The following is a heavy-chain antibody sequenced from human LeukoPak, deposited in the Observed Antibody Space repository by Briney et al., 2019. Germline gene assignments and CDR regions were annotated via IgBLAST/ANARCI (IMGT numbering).Heavy chain of an antibody. D-gene: IGHD3-22*01. CDR1: GGSISSYY. J-gene: IGHJ4*02. CDR3: ARVDRYSSGYFLGFSFDY. V-gene: IGHV4-4*07. CDR2: IYTSGST. Sequence: SETLSLTCTVSGGSISSYYWSWIRQPAGKGLEWIGHIYTSGSTNYNPSLKSRVTISVDTSKNQFSLQLNSVTAADTAVYYCARVDRYSSGYFLGFSFDYWGQGTLVTVSS.